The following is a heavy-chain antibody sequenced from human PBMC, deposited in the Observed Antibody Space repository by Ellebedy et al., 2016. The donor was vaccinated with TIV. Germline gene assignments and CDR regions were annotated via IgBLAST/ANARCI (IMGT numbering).Heavy chain of an antibody. CDR3: ARAAGLYGSGTIGVSFDY. J-gene: IGHJ4*02. CDR2: ISYDGSCK. D-gene: IGHD3-10*01. CDR1: GFTFGGYA. Sequence: GESLKISCAASGFTFGGYAMNWVRQAPGKGLEWVAVISYDGSCKYYADSVKGRFTISRDNSKNTLFLQMDSLSAEDTAVFYCARAAGLYGSGTIGVSFDYWGRGTLVTVSS. V-gene: IGHV3-30*03.